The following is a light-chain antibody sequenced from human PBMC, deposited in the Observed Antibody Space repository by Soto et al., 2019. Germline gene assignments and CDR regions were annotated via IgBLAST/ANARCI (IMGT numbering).Light chain of an antibody. J-gene: IGLJ1*01. CDR1: SSDVGGYNY. CDR2: DVS. CDR3: SSYTSSITYV. Sequence: QSVLTQSASVSGSPGQSITISCTGTSSDVGGYNYVSWYQQHPGKAPKLLIRDVSNRPSGVSNRFSGSKSGNTASLTISGLQAEDEADYYCSSYTSSITYVFGTGTKLTVL. V-gene: IGLV2-14*03.